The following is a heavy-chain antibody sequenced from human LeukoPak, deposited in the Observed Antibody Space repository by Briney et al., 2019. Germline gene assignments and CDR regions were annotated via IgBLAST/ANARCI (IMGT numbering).Heavy chain of an antibody. CDR2: IYSDNT. CDR1: GFTVSSNS. CDR3: ARRAGAYSHPYDY. J-gene: IGHJ4*02. D-gene: IGHD4/OR15-4a*01. Sequence: GGSLRLSCTVSGFTVSSNSMSWVRQAPGKGLEGVLFIYSDNTHYSDSVKGRFTISRDNSKNTLYLQMNSLRAEDTAVYYCARRAGAYSHPYDYWGQGTLVTVSS. V-gene: IGHV3-53*01.